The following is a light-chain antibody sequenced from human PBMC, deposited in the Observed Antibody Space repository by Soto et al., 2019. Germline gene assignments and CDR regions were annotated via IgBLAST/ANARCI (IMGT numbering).Light chain of an antibody. J-gene: IGLJ2*01. V-gene: IGLV2-14*01. CDR1: SSDVGGYNY. CDR2: EVS. Sequence: QSALTQPASVSGSPGQSITISCTGTSSDVGGYNYVSWYQQHPGKAPKLMISEVSNRPSGVSNRFSGSKSGNTASLTISGLQAEDEADYYCSSYTSGSTSVVFGGGTKLTVL. CDR3: SSYTSGSTSVV.